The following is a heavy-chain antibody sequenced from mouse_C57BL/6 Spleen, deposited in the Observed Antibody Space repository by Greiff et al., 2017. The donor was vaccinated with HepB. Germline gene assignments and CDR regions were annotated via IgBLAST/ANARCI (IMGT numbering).Heavy chain of an antibody. CDR1: GFNIKDDY. CDR3: TTSLALYYFDY. J-gene: IGHJ2*01. Sequence: VQLQQSGAELVRPGASVKLSCTASGFNIKDDYMHWVKQRPEQGLEWIGWIDPENGDTEYASKFQGKATITADTSSNTAYLQLSSLTSEDTAVYYCTTSLALYYFDYWGQGTTLTVSS. V-gene: IGHV14-4*01. CDR2: IDPENGDT.